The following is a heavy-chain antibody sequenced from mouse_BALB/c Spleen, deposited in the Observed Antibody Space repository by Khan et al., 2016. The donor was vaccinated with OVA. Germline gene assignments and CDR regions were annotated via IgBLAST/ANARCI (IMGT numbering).Heavy chain of an antibody. V-gene: IGHV7-3*02. Sequence: EVELVESGGGLVQPGGSLRLSCAIFGFTFTDYYMSWVRQPPGKALEWLGFIRNKANGYTTEYSASVKGRFTISRDNSQSILYLQMNTLRADDSATYYCARDTLYYDAMDYWGQGTSVTVSP. J-gene: IGHJ4*01. CDR1: GFTFTDYY. CDR3: ARDTLYYDAMDY. D-gene: IGHD2-1*01. CDR2: IRNKANGYTT.